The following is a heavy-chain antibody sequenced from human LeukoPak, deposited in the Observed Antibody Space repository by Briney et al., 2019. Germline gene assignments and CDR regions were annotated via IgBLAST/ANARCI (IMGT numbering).Heavy chain of an antibody. CDR1: GFTLSSYG. V-gene: IGHV3-48*04. J-gene: IGHJ3*02. D-gene: IGHD1-1*01. CDR3: ASSQLERREPHAFDI. CDR2: ISSSSSTI. Sequence: PGGSLRLSCAASGFTLSSYGMHWVRQAPGKGLEWVSYISSSSSTIYYADSVKGRFTISRDNAKNSLYLQMNSLRAEDTAVYYCASSQLERREPHAFDIWGQGTMVTVSS.